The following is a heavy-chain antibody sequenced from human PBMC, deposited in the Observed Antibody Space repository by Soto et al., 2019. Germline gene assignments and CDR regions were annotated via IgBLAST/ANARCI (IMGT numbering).Heavy chain of an antibody. CDR2: IYYSGTT. CDR3: ARHYYDSSAYHFVGLDF. J-gene: IGHJ4*02. CDR1: GGSISSGNYY. D-gene: IGHD3-22*01. V-gene: IGHV4-30-4*01. Sequence: SETLSLTCTVSGGSISSGNYYWSWIRQPPGKGLEWIGYIYYSGTTYSNPSLNGRVTISVDTSKNQFSLKLSSVTAADTALYYCARHYYDSSAYHFVGLDFWGQGTLVTLSS.